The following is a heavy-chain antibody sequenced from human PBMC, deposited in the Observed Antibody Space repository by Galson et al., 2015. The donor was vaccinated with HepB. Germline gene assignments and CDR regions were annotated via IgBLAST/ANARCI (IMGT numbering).Heavy chain of an antibody. V-gene: IGHV5-10-1*01. Sequence: QSGAEVKKPGESLRISCKGSGYSFTSYWISWVRQMPGKGLEWMGRIDPSDSYTNYSPSFQGHVTISADKSISTAYLQWSSLKASDTAMYYCARSNVLRFLDSHDAFDIWGQGTMVTVSS. D-gene: IGHD3-3*01. CDR1: GYSFTSYW. CDR3: ARSNVLRFLDSHDAFDI. J-gene: IGHJ3*02. CDR2: IDPSDSYT.